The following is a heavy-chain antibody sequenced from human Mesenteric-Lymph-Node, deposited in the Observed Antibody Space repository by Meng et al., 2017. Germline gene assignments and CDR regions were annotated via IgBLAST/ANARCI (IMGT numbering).Heavy chain of an antibody. Sequence: GRRWGCGGEVVKRRSSVWGACTASGGYCSRFCFSWGRQAPGQGLGWVWGFIPYVGTPSYAPKCQSRVCIVADESTSTVHMEESGLRVEDTAVYYCARGMGSYQLLTRLMYWGQGTLVTVSS. D-gene: IGHD1-7*01. V-gene: IGHV1-69*01. J-gene: IGHJ4*02. CDR3: ARGMGSYQLLTRLMY. CDR1: GGYCSRFC. CDR2: FIPYVGTP.